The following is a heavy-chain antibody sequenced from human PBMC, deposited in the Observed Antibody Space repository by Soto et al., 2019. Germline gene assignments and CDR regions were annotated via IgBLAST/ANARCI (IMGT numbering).Heavy chain of an antibody. D-gene: IGHD2-15*01. Sequence: QVQLQESGPGLVKPSQTLSLTCTVSGGSISSGGYYWSWIRQHPGKGLEWIGYIYYSGATYYNPSLKGRVTISVDSSKNQFSLKRSSVTAADTAVYYCARGGLGYCSGGSCYSAELSRYYYGMDVWGQGTTVTVSS. V-gene: IGHV4-31*03. CDR2: IYYSGAT. J-gene: IGHJ6*02. CDR3: ARGGLGYCSGGSCYSAELSRYYYGMDV. CDR1: GGSISSGGYY.